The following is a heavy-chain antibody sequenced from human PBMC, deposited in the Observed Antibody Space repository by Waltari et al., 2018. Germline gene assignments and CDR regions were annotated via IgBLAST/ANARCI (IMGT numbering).Heavy chain of an antibody. V-gene: IGHV4-31*03. J-gene: IGHJ4*02. Sequence: QVQLQESGPGLVKPSKTLSLTCTVSGGSISSGGYYWSWIRQHPGKGLEWIGYIYYSGSTYYNPSLKSRVTISVDTSKNQFSLKLSSVTAADTAVYYCARYYSSGWYDVADWGQGTLVTVSS. CDR1: GGSISSGGYY. CDR3: ARYYSSGWYDVAD. D-gene: IGHD6-19*01. CDR2: IYYSGST.